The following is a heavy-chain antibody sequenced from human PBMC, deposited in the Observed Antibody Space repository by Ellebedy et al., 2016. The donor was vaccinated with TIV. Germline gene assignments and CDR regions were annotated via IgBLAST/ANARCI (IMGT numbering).Heavy chain of an antibody. J-gene: IGHJ6*02. V-gene: IGHV1-2*02. D-gene: IGHD6-13*01. CDR3: ARVRRASSGMDV. Sequence: ASVKVSCKASGYTFTANYIHWVRQAPGQGLEWMGWINPDSGGTNFAQKCQDRVSMTRDKSVSTAYMELCRLESDDTAVYYCARVRRASSGMDVWGQGTTVTVS. CDR1: GYTFTANY. CDR2: INPDSGGT.